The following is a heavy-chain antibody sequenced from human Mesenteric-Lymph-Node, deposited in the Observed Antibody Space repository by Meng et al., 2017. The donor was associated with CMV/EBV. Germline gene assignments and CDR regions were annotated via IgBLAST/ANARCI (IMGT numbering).Heavy chain of an antibody. CDR2: IVPIFRIT. J-gene: IGHJ6*02. V-gene: IGHV1-2*02. CDR3: ARAPGFVNFQSHFYGMDV. CDR1: GYTFTDDF. D-gene: IGHD3-3*01. Sequence: ASVKVSCKASGYTFTDDFIHWVRQAPGQGLEWMGGIVPIFRITKYAPKSKGRVTIITDEPSSPPYMELNSLRSDDTAVYYCARAPGFVNFQSHFYGMDVWGPGTTVTVSS.